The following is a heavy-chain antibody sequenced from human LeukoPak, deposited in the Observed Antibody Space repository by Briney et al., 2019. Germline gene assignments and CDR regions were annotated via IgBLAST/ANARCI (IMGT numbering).Heavy chain of an antibody. CDR1: GYSISSAYY. CDR2: IYYSGNT. Sequence: PSETLSLTCTVSGYSISSAYYWGWVRQPPGKGLEWIGSIYYSGNTYYNPSLKSRVTMSVDTSKSQFSLKLNFVTAADTAVYYCARGRLYYMDVWGKGATVTVSS. V-gene: IGHV4-38-2*02. J-gene: IGHJ6*03. CDR3: ARGRLYYMDV.